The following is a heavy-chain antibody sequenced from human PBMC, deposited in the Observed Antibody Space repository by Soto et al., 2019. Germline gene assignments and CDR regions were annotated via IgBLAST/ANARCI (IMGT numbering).Heavy chain of an antibody. CDR2: INPRNGAT. CDR3: ARVTMVRGVIFWFDP. Sequence: ASVKVSCKASGYTFTGNYMHWARQAPGQGLEWMGWINPRNGATKYAQNFQGRVTLTWDTSITTAYMDLSRLRSDDTAVYYCARVTMVRGVIFWFDPWGQGTLVTVSS. D-gene: IGHD3-10*01. CDR1: GYTFTGNY. V-gene: IGHV1-2*02. J-gene: IGHJ5*02.